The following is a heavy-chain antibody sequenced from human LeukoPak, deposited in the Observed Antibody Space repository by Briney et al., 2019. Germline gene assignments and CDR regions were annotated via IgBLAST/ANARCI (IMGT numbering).Heavy chain of an antibody. D-gene: IGHD3-16*01. CDR1: GYNFTTYW. CDR2: IDPTDSYT. Sequence: GESLTISCQGSGYNFTTYWISWVRQMPGRRLEWMGNIDPTDSYTIYSPSFQGHVTMSTDKSSTIAFLHWSSLKASDTAIYYCATLGGDILWGQGTPVTVSS. CDR3: ATLGGDIL. J-gene: IGHJ1*01. V-gene: IGHV5-10-1*01.